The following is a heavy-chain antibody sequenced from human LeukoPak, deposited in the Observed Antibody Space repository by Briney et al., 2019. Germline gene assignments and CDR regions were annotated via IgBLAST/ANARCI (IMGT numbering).Heavy chain of an antibody. CDR2: ISAYNGNT. CDR1: GYTFTSYG. V-gene: IGHV1-18*01. J-gene: IGHJ4*02. D-gene: IGHD3-10*01. CDR3: ARGDYYGSGSHY. Sequence: ASVKVSCKASGYTFTSYGISWVRQAPGQGLEWMGWISAYNGNTNYAQKFQGRVTITADESTSTAYMELSSLRSEDTAVYYCARGDYYGSGSHYWGQGTLVTVSS.